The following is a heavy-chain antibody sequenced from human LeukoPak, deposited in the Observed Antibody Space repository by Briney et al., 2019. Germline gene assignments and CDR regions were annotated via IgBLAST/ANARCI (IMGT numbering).Heavy chain of an antibody. V-gene: IGHV1-18*01. J-gene: IGHJ4*02. CDR3: ARDCSSTSCYHYFDY. Sequence: ASVKVSCKASGYTFTSYGISWVRQAAGQGLEWMGWISAYNGNTNYAQKLQGRVTMTTDTSTSTAYMELRSLRSDDTAVYYCARDCSSTSCYHYFDYWGQGTLVTVSS. CDR1: GYTFTSYG. D-gene: IGHD2-2*01. CDR2: ISAYNGNT.